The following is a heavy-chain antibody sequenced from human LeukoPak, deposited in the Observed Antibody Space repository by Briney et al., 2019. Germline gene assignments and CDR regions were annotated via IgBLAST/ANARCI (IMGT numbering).Heavy chain of an antibody. CDR2: INPSGGST. J-gene: IGHJ6*03. D-gene: IGHD5-24*01. Sequence: ASVKVSCKASGYAFTSYYMHWVRQAPGQGLEWMGIINPSGGSTSYAQKFQGRVTMTRDMSTSTVYMELSSLRSEDTAVYYCARDVRRENVYYYYMDVWGKGTTVTISS. V-gene: IGHV1-46*01. CDR1: GYAFTSYY. CDR3: ARDVRRENVYYYYMDV.